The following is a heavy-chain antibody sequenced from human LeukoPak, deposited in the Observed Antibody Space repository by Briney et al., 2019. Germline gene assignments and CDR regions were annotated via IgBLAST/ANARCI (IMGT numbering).Heavy chain of an antibody. CDR3: AKHGRAAVDEHLDY. J-gene: IGHJ4*02. CDR2: ISGSGGST. V-gene: IGHV3-23*01. Sequence: GGSLRLSCAASGFTFSRYPMSWVRQAPGKGLEWVSTISGSGGSTYYADSVKGRFTISRDNSKNTLYLQMNSLRAEDSAVYYCAKHGRAAVDEHLDYGGQGTLATVSS. D-gene: IGHD6-13*01. CDR1: GFTFSRYP.